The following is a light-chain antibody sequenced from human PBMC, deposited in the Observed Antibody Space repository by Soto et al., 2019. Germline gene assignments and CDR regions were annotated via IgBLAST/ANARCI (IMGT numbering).Light chain of an antibody. V-gene: IGKV1-39*01. CDR1: QPISSY. CDR3: QQSYSTPIT. J-gene: IGKJ5*01. Sequence: QLTQSPSSLSASVGDRVTITCRASQPISSYLAWYQQKPGKAPKLLIYAASSLQSGVPSRFSGSGSGTDFTLTISSLQPEDFATYYCQQSYSTPITFGQGTRLEIK. CDR2: AAS.